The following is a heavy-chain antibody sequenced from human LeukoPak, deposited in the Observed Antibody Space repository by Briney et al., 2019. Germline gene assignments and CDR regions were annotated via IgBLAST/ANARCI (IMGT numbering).Heavy chain of an antibody. J-gene: IGHJ4*02. Sequence: QTGGSLRLSCAASGSTVSSNYMSWVRQAPGKGLEWVSVIYSGGSTYYADSVKGRFTISRDNSKSTLYIQMNSLRAEDTAVYYCARAKPKNMVRGLIMRRESRYYFDYWGQGTLVTVSS. CDR3: ARAKPKNMVRGLIMRRESRYYFDY. D-gene: IGHD3-10*01. V-gene: IGHV3-53*01. CDR2: IYSGGST. CDR1: GSTVSSNY.